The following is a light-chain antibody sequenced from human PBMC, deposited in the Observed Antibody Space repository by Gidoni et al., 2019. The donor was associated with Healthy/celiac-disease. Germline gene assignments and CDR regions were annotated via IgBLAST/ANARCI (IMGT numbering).Light chain of an antibody. CDR1: SSDVGGYNY. Sequence: QSALTQPASVSGSPGQSITISCTGPSSDVGGYNYVSWYQQHPGKDTKLMIYEVSNLPSGVSNRFSGSKSGNTASLTISGLQAEDEADYYCSSYTSSSTLVFGGGTKLTVL. CDR2: EVS. V-gene: IGLV2-14*01. CDR3: SSYTSSSTLV. J-gene: IGLJ2*01.